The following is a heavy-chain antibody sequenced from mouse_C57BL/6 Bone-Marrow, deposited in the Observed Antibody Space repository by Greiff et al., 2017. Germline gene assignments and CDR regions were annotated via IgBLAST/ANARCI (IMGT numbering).Heavy chain of an antibody. V-gene: IGHV2-5*01. CDR2: IWRGGST. J-gene: IGHJ2*01. Sequence: QVQLKQSGPGLVQPSQSLSITCTVSGFSLTSYGVHWVRQSPGKGLEWLGVIWRGGSTDDNAAFMSRLSITNDNSKSQVYFKMNSLQADDTAVYYCAKNRYYYGLYFDYWGQGTTLTVSS. CDR1: GFSLTSYG. D-gene: IGHD1-1*01. CDR3: AKNRYYYGLYFDY.